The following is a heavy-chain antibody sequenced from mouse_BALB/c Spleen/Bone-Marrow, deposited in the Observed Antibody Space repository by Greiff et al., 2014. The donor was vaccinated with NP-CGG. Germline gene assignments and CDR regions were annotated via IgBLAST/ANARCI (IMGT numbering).Heavy chain of an antibody. V-gene: IGHV14-1*02. D-gene: IGHD2-4*01. CDR2: IDPENGNT. Sequence: VQLQQPGAELVRPGALVKLSCKASGFNIKGYYMHWMKQRPEQGLEWIGWIDPENGNTIYDPKFQGKASITADTSSNTAYLQLSSLPSEDTAVYYCARGLRHAMDYWGQGTSVTVSS. CDR1: GFNIKGYY. J-gene: IGHJ4*01. CDR3: ARGLRHAMDY.